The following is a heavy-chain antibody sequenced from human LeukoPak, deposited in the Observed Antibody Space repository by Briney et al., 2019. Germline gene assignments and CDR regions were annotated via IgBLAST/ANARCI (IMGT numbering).Heavy chain of an antibody. CDR1: GGSFSGYY. CDR3: ARGMNGWVL. J-gene: IGHJ4*02. D-gene: IGHD1-1*01. Sequence: SETLSLTCAVYGGSFSGYYWSWIPQPPGKGLEWIGEINHSGSTNYHPSLKSRVTISVDTSKNQFSLKLSSVTAADTAVYYCARGMNGWVLWGQGTLVTVSS. V-gene: IGHV4-34*01. CDR2: INHSGST.